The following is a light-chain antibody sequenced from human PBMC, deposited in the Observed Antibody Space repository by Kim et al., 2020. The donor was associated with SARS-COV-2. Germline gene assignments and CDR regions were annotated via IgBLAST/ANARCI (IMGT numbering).Light chain of an antibody. V-gene: IGKV1-33*01. Sequence: DIQMTQSPSSLSASVGDRVTITCQASQDIKNYLNWYQQKPGKAPKLLIYQTFNLQTGVPSRFSGSASGTDFTLTISSLQPEDFATYYCQQYEKLPLTFGGGTKVDIK. CDR2: QTF. CDR3: QQYEKLPLT. CDR1: QDIKNY. J-gene: IGKJ4*01.